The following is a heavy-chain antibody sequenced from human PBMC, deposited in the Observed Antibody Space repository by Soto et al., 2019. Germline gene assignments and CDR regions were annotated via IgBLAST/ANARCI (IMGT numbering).Heavy chain of an antibody. CDR2: IFYSGST. CDR3: VRRSDSALDY. D-gene: IGHD3-22*01. J-gene: IGHJ4*01. V-gene: IGHV4-39*01. Sequence: SETRSLTCTVSGGSISGSNYYWGWIRQPPGKGLEYIGTIFYSGSTNYNPSLKSRVTMSVDTSKNQFSLKLTSVSAADTAMYYCVRRSDSALDYWGQGTLVTVSS. CDR1: GGSISGSNYY.